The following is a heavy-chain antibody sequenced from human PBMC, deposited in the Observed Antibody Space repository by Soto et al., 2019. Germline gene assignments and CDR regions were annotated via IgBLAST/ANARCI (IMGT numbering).Heavy chain of an antibody. J-gene: IGHJ4*02. D-gene: IGHD3-22*01. V-gene: IGHV1-18*01. CDR3: ARVPRTYYYDSSGYYYPPYFDY. CDR2: ISAYNGNS. CDR1: GYTFTSYG. Sequence: ASVKVSCKASGYTFTSYGISWVRQAPGQGLEWMGWISAYNGNSDYAQKLQGRVTMTTDTSTSTAYMELRSLRSDDTAVYYCARVPRTYYYDSSGYYYPPYFDYWGQGTLVTVSS.